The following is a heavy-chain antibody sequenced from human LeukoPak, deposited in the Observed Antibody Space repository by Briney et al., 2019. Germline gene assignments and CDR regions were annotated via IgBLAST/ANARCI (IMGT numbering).Heavy chain of an antibody. CDR3: VKGGRGYSYGPPMGY. V-gene: IGHV3-64D*06. CDR2: ISSNGGST. D-gene: IGHD5-18*01. J-gene: IGHJ4*02. CDR1: GFTFSSYA. Sequence: GGSLRLSCSASGFTFSSYAMHWVRQVPGKGLEYVSAISSNGGSTYYADSVKRRFTISRDNSKNTLYLQMSSLRAEDTAVYYCVKGGRGYSYGPPMGYWGQGTLVTVSS.